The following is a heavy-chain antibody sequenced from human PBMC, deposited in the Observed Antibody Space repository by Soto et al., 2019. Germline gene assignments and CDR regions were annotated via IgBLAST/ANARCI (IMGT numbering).Heavy chain of an antibody. CDR3: ARFLSYYYDSSGYYLRAFDI. CDR1: GGSISSGDYY. CDR2: IYYSGST. D-gene: IGHD3-22*01. Sequence: PSETLSLTCTVSGGSISSGDYYWSWIRQPPGKGLEWIGYIYYSGSTYYNPSLKSRVTISVDTSKNQFSLKLSSATAADTAVYYCARFLSYYYDSSGYYLRAFDIWGQGTMVTVSS. J-gene: IGHJ3*02. V-gene: IGHV4-30-4*01.